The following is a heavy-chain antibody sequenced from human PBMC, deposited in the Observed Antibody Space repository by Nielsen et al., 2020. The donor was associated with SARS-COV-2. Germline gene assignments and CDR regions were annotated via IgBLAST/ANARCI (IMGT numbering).Heavy chain of an antibody. V-gene: IGHV3-7*03. CDR3: ARGRYGDY. J-gene: IGHJ4*02. Sequence: WIRQPPGKGLEWVANIKVDGSEKYYVDSVKGRFTISRDNAKKSLYLEMNSLRAEDTAVYYCARGRYGDYWGQGTLVTVSS. CDR2: IKVDGSEK. D-gene: IGHD4-17*01.